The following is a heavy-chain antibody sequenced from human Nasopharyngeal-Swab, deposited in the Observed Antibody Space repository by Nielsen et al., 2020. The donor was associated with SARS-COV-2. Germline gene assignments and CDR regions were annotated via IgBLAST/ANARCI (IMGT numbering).Heavy chain of an antibody. J-gene: IGHJ4*02. V-gene: IGHV3-23*01. CDR3: AKDGSSSPTY. CDR2: ISGSGGDT. Sequence: GESLKISCAASGLSFSTYAMSWVRQAPGKGLEWVSAISGSGGDTYYADSVKGRFTISRDNSKNTLYLRMNSLRAEDTAVYYCAKDGSSSPTYWGQGTLATVSS. CDR1: GLSFSTYA. D-gene: IGHD6-13*01.